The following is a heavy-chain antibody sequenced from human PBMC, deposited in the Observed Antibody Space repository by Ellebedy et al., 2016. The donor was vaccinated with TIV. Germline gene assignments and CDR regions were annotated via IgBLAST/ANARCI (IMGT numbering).Heavy chain of an antibody. V-gene: IGHV5-10-1*01. CDR2: IDPSDYYT. CDR3: ARRAGLGYCSGGSCSSDDASDF. J-gene: IGHJ3*01. CDR1: GYSFTSYR. Sequence: PGGSLRLSCKASGYSFTSYRISWVRQMPGKGLEWMGRIDPSDYYTKYSPSFQGHVTISADKSNRTAYLQWSTPKASDTAMYYCARRAGLGYCSGGSCSSDDASDFWGQGTMVTVSS. D-gene: IGHD2-15*01.